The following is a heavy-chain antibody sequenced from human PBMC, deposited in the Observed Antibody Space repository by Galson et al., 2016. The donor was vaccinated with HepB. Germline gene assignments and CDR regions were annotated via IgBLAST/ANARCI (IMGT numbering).Heavy chain of an antibody. CDR1: GFTVSSYY. CDR2: ITETGSFA. D-gene: IGHD4-17*01. J-gene: IGHJ6*04. V-gene: IGHV3-23*01. Sequence: SLRLSCAVSGFTVSSYYMSWVRQAPGRGLEWVSAITETGSFAYYADSVRGRFTLSRDTSKNTVYLQMNYLRSDDTALYYCGRDYPTMTDRYPYHVDVWGKGTAVTVAS. CDR3: GRDYPTMTDRYPYHVDV.